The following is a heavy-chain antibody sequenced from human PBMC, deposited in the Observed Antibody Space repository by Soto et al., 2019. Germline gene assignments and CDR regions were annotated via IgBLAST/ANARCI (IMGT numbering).Heavy chain of an antibody. J-gene: IGHJ6*02. Sequence: ASVKVSCKASGYTFTSYGISWVRQAPGQGLEWMGWISAYNGNTNYAQKLQGRVTMTTDTSTSTAYMELRGLRSDDTAVYYCARDPDYYYYYGMDVWGQGTTVTVSS. V-gene: IGHV1-18*04. CDR2: ISAYNGNT. CDR3: ARDPDYYYYYGMDV. CDR1: GYTFTSYG.